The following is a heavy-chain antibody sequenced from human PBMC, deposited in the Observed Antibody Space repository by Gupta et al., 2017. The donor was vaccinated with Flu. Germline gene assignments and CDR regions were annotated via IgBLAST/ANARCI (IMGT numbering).Heavy chain of an antibody. D-gene: IGHD2-2*01. J-gene: IGHJ4*02. CDR3: ARSPPYCSVTSCSFDY. V-gene: IGHV3-48*03. CDR2: ISSSRTTI. Sequence: APGKGLEWLSYISSSRTTISYADSVKGRFTVSRDNAKNSLHLQMDSLRAEDTGVYYCARSPPYCSVTSCSFDYWGRGTLVTVSS.